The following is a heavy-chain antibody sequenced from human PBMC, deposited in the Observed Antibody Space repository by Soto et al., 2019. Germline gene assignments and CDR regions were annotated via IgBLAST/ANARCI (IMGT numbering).Heavy chain of an antibody. D-gene: IGHD6-13*01. V-gene: IGHV4-31*03. CDR1: GGSIRSGGYY. CDR3: ARVLSTAAVDY. J-gene: IGHJ4*02. Sequence: QVQLQESGPGLVKPSQTLSLSCTVSGGSIRSGGYYWTWIRQHPGKGMEWIGYTYYSEYTNYNPSLKSRVTISVDASKNQFSVKLSSVTAADTAVYYCARVLSTAAVDYWGQGTLVTVSS. CDR2: TYYSEYT.